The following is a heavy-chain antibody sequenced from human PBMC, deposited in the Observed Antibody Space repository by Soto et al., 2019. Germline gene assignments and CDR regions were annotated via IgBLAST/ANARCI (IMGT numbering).Heavy chain of an antibody. D-gene: IGHD6-19*01. CDR2: IRWNSGSI. CDR3: AKGFVGIAVADTSYYFDY. Sequence: VQLVESGGGLVQPGRSLRLSCAASGFTFDDYAMHWVRQAPGKGLEWVSGIRWNSGSIGYADYVKGRFTIYRENAKNSLYWQMNSLRAEDTALYYCAKGFVGIAVADTSYYFDYWGQGTLVTVSS. J-gene: IGHJ4*02. V-gene: IGHV3-9*01. CDR1: GFTFDDYA.